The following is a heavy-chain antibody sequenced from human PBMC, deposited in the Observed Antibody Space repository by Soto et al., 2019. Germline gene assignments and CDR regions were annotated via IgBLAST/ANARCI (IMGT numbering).Heavy chain of an antibody. CDR1: GGTFSSYA. D-gene: IGHD1-26*01. CDR2: IIPVFGTP. V-gene: IGHV1-69*18. J-gene: IGHJ6*02. Sequence: QVQLVQSGAEVQKPGSSVKVSCKTSGGTFSSYAFNWVRRAPGQGLEWMGRIIPVFGTPNFAQKFQGRVTFTADASTTTTYMELTSLTSEDTAIYYCARGLSTTFLMDVWGPGTAVTVSS. CDR3: ARGLSTTFLMDV.